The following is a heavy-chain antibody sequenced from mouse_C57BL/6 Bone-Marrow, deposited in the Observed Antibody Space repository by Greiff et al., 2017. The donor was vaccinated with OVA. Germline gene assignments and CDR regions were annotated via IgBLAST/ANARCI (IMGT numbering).Heavy chain of an antibody. CDR1: GFNIKDDY. CDR2: IDPENGDT. Sequence: EVQLKESGAELVRPGASVKLSCTASGFNIKDDYMHWVKQRPEQGLEWIGWIDPENGDTEYASKFQGKATITADTSSNTAYLQLSSLTSEDTAVYYCTNWDVWFAYWGQGTLVTVSA. J-gene: IGHJ3*01. V-gene: IGHV14-4*01. CDR3: TNWDVWFAY. D-gene: IGHD4-1*01.